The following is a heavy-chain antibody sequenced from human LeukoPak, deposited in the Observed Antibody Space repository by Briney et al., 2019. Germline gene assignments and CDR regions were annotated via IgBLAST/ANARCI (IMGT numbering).Heavy chain of an antibody. CDR1: GYTFTGYY. D-gene: IGHD4-17*01. V-gene: IGHV1-2*06. CDR3: ATTHYGDYLDYYYGMDV. Sequence: ASVKVSCKASGYTFTGYYMHWVRQAPGQGLEWMGRINPNSGGTNYAQKFQGRVTMTRDTSISTAYMELSRLRSDDTAVYYCATTHYGDYLDYYYGMDVWGQGTTVTVSS. J-gene: IGHJ6*02. CDR2: INPNSGGT.